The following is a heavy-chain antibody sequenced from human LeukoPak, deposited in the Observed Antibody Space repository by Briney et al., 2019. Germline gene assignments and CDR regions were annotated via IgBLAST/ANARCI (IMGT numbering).Heavy chain of an antibody. J-gene: IGHJ4*02. Sequence: SQTLSLTCTVSGGSIGSGGYYWSWIRQHPGKGLEWIGYIYYSGIPYYNPSLKSRVTISVDTSKNQFSLKLSSVTAADTAVYYCARGNYDSSGYPAYYFDYWGQGTLVTVSS. CDR3: ARGNYDSSGYPAYYFDY. V-gene: IGHV4-31*03. CDR2: IYYSGIP. CDR1: GGSIGSGGYY. D-gene: IGHD3-22*01.